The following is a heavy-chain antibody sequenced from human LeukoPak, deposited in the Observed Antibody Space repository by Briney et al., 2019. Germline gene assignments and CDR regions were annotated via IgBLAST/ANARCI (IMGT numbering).Heavy chain of an antibody. CDR1: GFTFSSYS. CDR3: AKDLAVAPLFK. CDR2: ISSSSSYI. J-gene: IGHJ4*02. V-gene: IGHV3-21*04. Sequence: PGGSLRLSCAASGFTFSSYSMNWVRQAPGKGLEWVSSISSSSSYIYYADSVKGRFTISRDNSKNTLYLQMNSLRAEDTAVYYCAKDLAVAPLFKWGQGTLVTVSS. D-gene: IGHD6-19*01.